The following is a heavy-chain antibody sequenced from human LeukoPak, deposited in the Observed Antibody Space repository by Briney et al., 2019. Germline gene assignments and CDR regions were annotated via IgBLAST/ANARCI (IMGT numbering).Heavy chain of an antibody. J-gene: IGHJ5*02. D-gene: IGHD3-10*01. Sequence: SETLSLTCTVSGGSISSSSYYWGWIRQPPGKGLEWIGSIYYSGSTYYNPSLKSRVTISVDTSKNQFSLKLSSVTAADTAVYYCARDHFITMVRGVTYNWFDPWGQGTLVTVSS. V-gene: IGHV4-39*07. CDR3: ARDHFITMVRGVTYNWFDP. CDR1: GGSISSSSYY. CDR2: IYYSGST.